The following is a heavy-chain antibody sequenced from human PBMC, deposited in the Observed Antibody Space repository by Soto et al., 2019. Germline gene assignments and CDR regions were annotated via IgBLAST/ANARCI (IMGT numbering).Heavy chain of an antibody. Sequence: QVHLVQSGAEVKKPGASVKVSCQGSGYAFTTYGITWVRQAPGQGLEWMGWISAHNGNTNYAQKLQGRVTVTRDTSTSKACMELRSLRYDDSAVYYCARGRYGDYWGQGALVTVSS. CDR3: ARGRYGDY. CDR2: ISAHNGNT. V-gene: IGHV1-18*01. CDR1: GYAFTTYG. D-gene: IGHD1-1*01. J-gene: IGHJ4*02.